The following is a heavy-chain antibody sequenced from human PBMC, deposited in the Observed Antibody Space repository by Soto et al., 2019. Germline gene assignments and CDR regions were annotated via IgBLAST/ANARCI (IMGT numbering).Heavy chain of an antibody. CDR2: IYYSGSA. Sequence: QVQLQESGPGLVKPSQTLSLTCSVSNGSISSGNFYWRWIRPHPGQGLEWIGYIYYSGSAYFNPSLKRRVMCSIDTSENHFSLKLSSVTAADTAVYYCARNSESYYYYGMDVWGQGTTVTVSS. CDR3: ARNSESYYYYGMDV. CDR1: NGSISSGNFY. D-gene: IGHD1-26*01. V-gene: IGHV4-31*02. J-gene: IGHJ6*02.